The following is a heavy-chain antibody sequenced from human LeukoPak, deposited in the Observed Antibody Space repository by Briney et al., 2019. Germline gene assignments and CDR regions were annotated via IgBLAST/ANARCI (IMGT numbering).Heavy chain of an antibody. CDR1: GFTFDDYG. Sequence: PGESLRLSCAASGFTFDDYGMSWVRQAPGKGLEWVSGINWNGGSTGYADSVEGRFTISRDNAKNSLYLQMNSLRAEDTALYYCARVKGITLIVVRALDFWGQGTTVTVSS. D-gene: IGHD3-22*01. V-gene: IGHV3-20*04. CDR3: ARVKGITLIVVRALDF. CDR2: INWNGGST. J-gene: IGHJ3*01.